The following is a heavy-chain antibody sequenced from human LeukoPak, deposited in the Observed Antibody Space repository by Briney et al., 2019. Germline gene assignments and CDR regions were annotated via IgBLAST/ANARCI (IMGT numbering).Heavy chain of an antibody. CDR1: GYTFTGYY. J-gene: IGHJ4*02. CDR3: ARAPSSSWLDY. D-gene: IGHD6-13*01. Sequence: GASVKVSCKASGYTFTGYYMHWVRQAPGQGLEWMGWINHNSGGTNYAQKFQGRVTMTRDTSISTAYMELSRLRSDDTAVYYCARAPSSSWLDYWGQGTLVTVSS. V-gene: IGHV1-2*02. CDR2: INHNSGGT.